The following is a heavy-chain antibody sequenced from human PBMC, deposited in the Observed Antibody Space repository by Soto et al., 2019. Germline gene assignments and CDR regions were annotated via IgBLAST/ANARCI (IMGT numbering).Heavy chain of an antibody. V-gene: IGHV1-3*01. J-gene: IGHJ4*02. D-gene: IGHD6-19*01. Sequence: QVQLVQSGAEVKKPGASVKVSCKASGYTFTSYAMHWVRQAPGQRLEWMGWINAGNGNTKYSQKFQGRDTITRDTSASTAYMELSSLRSEDTAVYYCARGSGIYYFDYWGQGTLVTVSS. CDR1: GYTFTSYA. CDR3: ARGSGIYYFDY. CDR2: INAGNGNT.